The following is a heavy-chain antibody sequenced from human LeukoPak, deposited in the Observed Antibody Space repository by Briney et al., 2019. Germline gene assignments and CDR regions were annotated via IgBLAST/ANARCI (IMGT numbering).Heavy chain of an antibody. V-gene: IGHV1-2*02. J-gene: IGHJ4*02. CDR2: INPNSGGT. CDR3: ARDQSGWLLPEYYFDY. Sequence: GASVKVSCKASGYTFTGYYMHWVRQAPGQGLEWMGWINPNSGGTNYAQKFQGRVTMTRDTSISTAYMELSRLRSDDTAVYYCARDQSGWLLPEYYFDYWGQGTLVTVS. D-gene: IGHD3-22*01. CDR1: GYTFTGYY.